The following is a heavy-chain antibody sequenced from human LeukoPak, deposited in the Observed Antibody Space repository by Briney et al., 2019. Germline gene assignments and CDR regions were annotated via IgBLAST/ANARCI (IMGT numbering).Heavy chain of an antibody. Sequence: ASVKVSCKASGYTFTSYGISWVRQAPGQGLEWMGWISAYNGNTNYAQKLQGRVTMTTDTSTSTAYMEQRSLRSDDTAVYYCARPRFFTIFGVVSPALDYGDYALDYWGQGTLVTVSS. CDR2: ISAYNGNT. V-gene: IGHV1-18*01. D-gene: IGHD3-3*01. CDR3: ARPRFFTIFGVVSPALDYGDYALDY. CDR1: GYTFTSYG. J-gene: IGHJ4*02.